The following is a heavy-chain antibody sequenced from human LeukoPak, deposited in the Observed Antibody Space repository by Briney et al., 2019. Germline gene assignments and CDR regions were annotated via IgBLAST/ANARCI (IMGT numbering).Heavy chain of an antibody. J-gene: IGHJ4*02. Sequence: SETLSLTCTVSGGSISSYYWSWIRQPPGKGLEWIGYIYYSGSSNYNPSLKSRVTISVDTSKNQISLKVSSVTAADTAVYYCVAEEYGTGSYYKSAFWGKGALVTVSS. V-gene: IGHV4-59*08. CDR3: VAEEYGTGSYYKSAF. CDR2: IYYSGSS. CDR1: GGSISSYY. D-gene: IGHD3-10*01.